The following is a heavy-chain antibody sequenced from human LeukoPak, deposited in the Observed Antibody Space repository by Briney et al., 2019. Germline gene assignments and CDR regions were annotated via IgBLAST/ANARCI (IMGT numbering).Heavy chain of an antibody. CDR2: ISSSGSTI. J-gene: IGHJ4*02. V-gene: IGHV3-11*01. CDR3: ARDRVYCSGGSCYPEFDY. CDR1: GFTFSDYY. D-gene: IGHD2-15*01. Sequence: PGGSLRLSCAASGFTFSDYYMSWIRQAPGKGLEWVSYISSSGSTIYYADSVKGRFTISRDNAKNSLYLQMNSLRAEDTAVYYCARDRVYCSGGSCYPEFDYWGQGTLVTVSS.